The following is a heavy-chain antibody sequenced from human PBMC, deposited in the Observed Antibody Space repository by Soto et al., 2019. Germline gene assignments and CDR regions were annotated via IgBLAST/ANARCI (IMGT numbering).Heavy chain of an antibody. Sequence: APSVNVSCKASGYTFGGYYIHWVRQAPGQGLEWMGWINPTSGDTNYAQKFQGRVTMTRDTSIYTAFMGLSGLTFDDTAVYYCARHNGYGAWFDSWGQGTLVIVSS. CDR3: ARHNGYGAWFDS. J-gene: IGHJ5*01. D-gene: IGHD5-12*01. CDR1: GYTFGGYY. V-gene: IGHV1-2*02. CDR2: INPTSGDT.